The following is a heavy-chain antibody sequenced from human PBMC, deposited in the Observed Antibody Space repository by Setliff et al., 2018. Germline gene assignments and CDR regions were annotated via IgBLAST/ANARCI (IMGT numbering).Heavy chain of an antibody. V-gene: IGHV3-30*18. CDR2: ISYDGSNK. CDR1: GFTFSSYD. D-gene: IGHD2-15*01. CDR3: AKGSCSGGSCYFKAQEFDY. J-gene: IGHJ4*02. Sequence: PGGSLRLSCAACGFTFSSYDMHWVRQAPGKGLEWVAVISYDGSNKYYADSVKGRFTISRDNSKNTLYLQMNSLRAEDTAVYYCAKGSCSGGSCYFKAQEFDYWGQGTLVTVSS.